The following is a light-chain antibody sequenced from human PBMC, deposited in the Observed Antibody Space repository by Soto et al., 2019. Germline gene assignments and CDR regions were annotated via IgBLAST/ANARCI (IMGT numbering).Light chain of an antibody. Sequence: SYELTQPPSVSVAPGQTARITCGGNNIAMKSVYWYQQKPGQAPVLVVYDDSDRPSGIPERFSGSNAGNTATLTISRVEAGDEADYYCQVWDNTNDHRVFGGGTQLTVL. CDR1: NIAMKS. CDR2: DDS. V-gene: IGLV3-21*02. J-gene: IGLJ3*02. CDR3: QVWDNTNDHRV.